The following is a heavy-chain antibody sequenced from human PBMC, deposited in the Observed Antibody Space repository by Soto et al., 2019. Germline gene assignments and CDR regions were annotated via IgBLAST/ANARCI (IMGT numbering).Heavy chain of an antibody. J-gene: IGHJ4*02. D-gene: IGHD1-26*01. Sequence: ESGGGLVQPGGSLRLSCAASGFTFSSYAMNWVRQAPGKGLEWVSGISGSGGYTYYADSVKGRFTISRDNSKNTLYLQMNSLRAEDTALYYCAKGVGATRLGADYWGQGTLVTVSS. V-gene: IGHV3-23*01. CDR3: AKGVGATRLGADY. CDR1: GFTFSSYA. CDR2: ISGSGGYT.